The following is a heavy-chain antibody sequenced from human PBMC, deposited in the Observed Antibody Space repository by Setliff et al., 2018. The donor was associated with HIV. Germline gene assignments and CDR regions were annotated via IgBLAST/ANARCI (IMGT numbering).Heavy chain of an antibody. Sequence: ASVKVSCKASGGTFSSYAISWVRQAPGQGLEWMGGIIPIFGTANYAQKFQGRVTITADESTSTAYMELSSLRSEDTAVYYCPRGGWGGTTSLVGLDYWGQGTLVTVSS. CDR2: IIPIFGTA. CDR3: PRGGWGGTTSLVGLDY. J-gene: IGHJ4*02. D-gene: IGHD1-26*01. V-gene: IGHV1-69*13. CDR1: GGTFSSYA.